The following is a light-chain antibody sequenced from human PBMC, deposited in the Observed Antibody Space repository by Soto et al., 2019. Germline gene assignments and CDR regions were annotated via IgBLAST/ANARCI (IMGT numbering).Light chain of an antibody. CDR3: SSYTSSSTRV. Sequence: QSALTQPASVSGSPGQSITISCTGTSSDVGVYNYVSWYQQHPGKAPKLTIYEFSNRPSGVSNRFSGSKSGNTASLTISGLQAEYEADYYCSSYTSSSTRVFGGGTKVTVL. CDR1: SSDVGVYNY. J-gene: IGLJ3*02. CDR2: EFS. V-gene: IGLV2-14*01.